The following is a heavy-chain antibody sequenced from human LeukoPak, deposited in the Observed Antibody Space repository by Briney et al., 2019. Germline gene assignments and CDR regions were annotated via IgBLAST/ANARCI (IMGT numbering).Heavy chain of an antibody. CDR1: GASISSYY. V-gene: IGHV4-59*01. J-gene: IGHJ3*01. Sequence: SETLSLTCAVSGASISSYYWSWVRQPPGKGLEWIAYIYDIGSTNYNPSLKSRVTISVDTSKNQFSLRLSSLTAADTAIYYCARDVHRAFDVWGQGTMVTVSS. CDR2: IYDIGST. CDR3: ARDVHRAFDV.